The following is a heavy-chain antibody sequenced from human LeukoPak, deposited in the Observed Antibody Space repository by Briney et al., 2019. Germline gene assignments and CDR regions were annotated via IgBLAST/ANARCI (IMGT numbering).Heavy chain of an antibody. D-gene: IGHD6-19*01. J-gene: IGHJ4*02. Sequence: GGSLRLSCAASGFTFSSYGMHWVRQAPGKGLEWVAVIWYDGSNKYYADSVKGRFTISRDNSKNTLYLQMNSLRAEDTAVYYCARDLQVQSSIAVAGTNTGYWGQGTLVTVSS. CDR3: ARDLQVQSSIAVAGTNTGY. V-gene: IGHV3-33*01. CDR2: IWYDGSNK. CDR1: GFTFSSYG.